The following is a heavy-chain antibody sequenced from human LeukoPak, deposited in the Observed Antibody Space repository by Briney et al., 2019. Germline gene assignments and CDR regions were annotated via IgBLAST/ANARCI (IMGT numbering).Heavy chain of an antibody. D-gene: IGHD2-15*01. V-gene: IGHV3-48*03. Sequence: GGSLRLSCEASGFIFSSFELNWVRQAPGKGLEWVSHISDKGDITYADSVKGRFTISRDNAKNSQYLQMTSLRAEDTAVYYCARSGGAYKPFDFWGQGTLVTVSS. CDR2: ISDKGDI. CDR3: ARSGGAYKPFDF. J-gene: IGHJ4*02. CDR1: GFIFSSFE.